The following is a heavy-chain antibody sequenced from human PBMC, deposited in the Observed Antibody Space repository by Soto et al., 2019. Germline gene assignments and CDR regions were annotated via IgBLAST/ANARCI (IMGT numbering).Heavy chain of an antibody. CDR3: ARVPVRDSSGIDY. V-gene: IGHV1-69*13. D-gene: IGHD3-22*01. Sequence: SVKVSCKASGGTFSSYAMSWVRRAPGQGLEWMGGIIPIFGTANYAQKFQGRVTITADESTSTAYMELSSLRSEDTAVYYCARVPVRDSSGIDYWGQGTLVTVSS. CDR1: GGTFSSYA. CDR2: IIPIFGTA. J-gene: IGHJ4*02.